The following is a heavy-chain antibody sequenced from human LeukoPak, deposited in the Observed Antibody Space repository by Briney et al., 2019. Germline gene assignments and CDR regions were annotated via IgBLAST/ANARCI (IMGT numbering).Heavy chain of an antibody. CDR1: GFTFSSYA. Sequence: GGSLRLSCAASGFTFSSYAMHWVRQAPGKGLEWVAVISYDGSNKYYADSVKGRFTISRDNSKNTLYLQMNSLTAEDTAVYYCARDPWLVRIFDYWGQGTLVTVSS. V-gene: IGHV3-30*04. CDR3: ARDPWLVRIFDY. D-gene: IGHD6-19*01. CDR2: ISYDGSNK. J-gene: IGHJ4*02.